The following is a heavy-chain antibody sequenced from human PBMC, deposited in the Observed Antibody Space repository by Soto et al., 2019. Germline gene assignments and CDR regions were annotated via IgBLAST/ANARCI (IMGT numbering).Heavy chain of an antibody. CDR2: IYYSGST. Sequence: SETLSLTCTVSGGSISISSDYWGWIRQPPGKGLEWIGSIYYSGSTYYHPSLKSRVTISVDRSKTQFSLKLSSVTAADTAVYYCARLHYYGSEAYYYYYIDVWGKETTVTVSS. D-gene: IGHD3-10*01. CDR3: ARLHYYGSEAYYYYYIDV. CDR1: GGSISISSDY. J-gene: IGHJ6*03. V-gene: IGHV4-39*01.